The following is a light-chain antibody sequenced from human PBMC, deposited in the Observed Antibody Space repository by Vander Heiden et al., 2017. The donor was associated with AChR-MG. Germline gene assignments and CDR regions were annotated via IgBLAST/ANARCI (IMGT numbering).Light chain of an antibody. J-gene: IGKJ1*01. V-gene: IGKV1-5*01. CDR3: QQYNSWWT. Sequence: DIQMTPSPSTLSASVGDSVTITCRARQSISSWLAWYQQKPGKATKLLIYDASSLESGVPSRCSGSGSGTEFTLTSSSLQPDDFATYYCQQYNSWWTFGQGTKVEIK. CDR1: QSISSW. CDR2: DAS.